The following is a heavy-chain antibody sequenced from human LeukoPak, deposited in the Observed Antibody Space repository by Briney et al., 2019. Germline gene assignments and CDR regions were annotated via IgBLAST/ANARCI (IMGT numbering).Heavy chain of an antibody. D-gene: IGHD3-10*01. Sequence: SVKVSCKASGGTFSSYAISWVRQAPGQGLEWMGGIIPIFGTANYAQKFQGRVTITADESTTTAYMELSSLRSEDTAVYYCATLPRNVRGHDAFDIWGQGTMVTVSS. V-gene: IGHV1-69*13. J-gene: IGHJ3*02. CDR1: GGTFSSYA. CDR3: ATLPRNVRGHDAFDI. CDR2: IIPIFGTA.